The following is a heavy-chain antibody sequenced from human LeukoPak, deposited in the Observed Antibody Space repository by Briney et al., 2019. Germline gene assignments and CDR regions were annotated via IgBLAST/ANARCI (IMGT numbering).Heavy chain of an antibody. J-gene: IGHJ4*02. CDR1: GFTVSSNY. CDR2: IYSGGST. CDR3: ARGSGDSKGDFDY. D-gene: IGHD3-22*01. V-gene: IGHV3-66*01. Sequence: PGGSLRLSCAASGFTVSSNYMSWVRQAPGKGLEWVSVIYSGGSTYYADSVKGRFTISRDNSKNTLYLQMNSLRAEDTAVYYCARGSGDSKGDFDYWGQGTLVTVSS.